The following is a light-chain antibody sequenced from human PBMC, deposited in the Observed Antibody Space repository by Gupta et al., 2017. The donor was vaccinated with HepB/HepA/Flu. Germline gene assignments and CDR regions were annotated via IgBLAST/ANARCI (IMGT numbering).Light chain of an antibody. CDR1: QSVSSNY. CDR2: GAS. CDR3: QQYGSSPLIT. Sequence: ELVLTQSPGTLSLSPGERATLSCRASQSVSSNYLAWYQQGPGQAPRLLIYGASSRATGIPDRFSGSGSGTVFTLTISRLEAEDFAVYYCQQYGSSPLITFGPGTKVDI. V-gene: IGKV3-20*01. J-gene: IGKJ3*01.